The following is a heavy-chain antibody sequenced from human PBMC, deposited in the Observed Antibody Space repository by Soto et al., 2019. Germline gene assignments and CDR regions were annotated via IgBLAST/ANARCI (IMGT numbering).Heavy chain of an antibody. V-gene: IGHV4-30-4*01. J-gene: IGHJ3*02. CDR1: GGSISSGDYY. CDR2: IYYSGST. D-gene: IGHD3-16*01. CDR3: THGWDDAFDI. Sequence: SETLSLTCTVSGGSISSGDYYWSWIRQPPGKGLEWIGYIYYSGSTYYNPSLKSRVTISVDTSKNQFSLKLSSVTAADTAVYYCTHGWDDAFDIWGQGTMVTVSS.